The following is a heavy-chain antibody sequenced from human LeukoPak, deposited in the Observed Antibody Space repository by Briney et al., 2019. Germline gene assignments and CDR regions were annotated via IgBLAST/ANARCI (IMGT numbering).Heavy chain of an antibody. CDR1: GGTFSSYA. Sequence: EASVKVSCKASGGTFSSYAISWVRQAPGQGLEWMGGIIPIFGTANYAQKFQGRVTITADESTSTAYMELSSLRSEDTAVYYCARAGHRYDLWSGPDEKEDYYMDVWGKGTTVTVSS. CDR2: IIPIFGTA. CDR3: ARAGHRYDLWSGPDEKEDYYMDV. J-gene: IGHJ6*03. V-gene: IGHV1-69*13. D-gene: IGHD3-3*01.